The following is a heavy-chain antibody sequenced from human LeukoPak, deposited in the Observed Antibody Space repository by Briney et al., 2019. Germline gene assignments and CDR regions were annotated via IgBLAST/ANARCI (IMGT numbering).Heavy chain of an antibody. CDR3: ARDGRAVAVPYGMDV. D-gene: IGHD6-19*01. CDR2: IIPILGIA. CDR1: GGTFSSYA. Sequence: SVKVSCKASGGTFSSYAISWVRQAPGQGLEWMGRIIPILGIANYAQKFQGRVTITADKSTGTAYMELSSLRSEDTAVYYCARDGRAVAVPYGMDVWGQGTTVTVSS. V-gene: IGHV1-69*04. J-gene: IGHJ6*02.